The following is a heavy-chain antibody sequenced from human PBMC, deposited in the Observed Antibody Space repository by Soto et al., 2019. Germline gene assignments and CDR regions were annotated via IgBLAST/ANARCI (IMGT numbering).Heavy chain of an antibody. D-gene: IGHD3-3*01. CDR3: ASTFRFGTIFGVVKPNYFDY. J-gene: IGHJ4*02. CDR2: INHSGST. Sequence: LFLTCAVYGGSFTGYYWSWIRQPPGKGLEWIGEINHSGSTNYNPSLKSRVTISLDTSKNQFSLKLNSVTAADTAVYYCASTFRFGTIFGVVKPNYFDYWGQGTLVTVSS. CDR1: GGSFTGYY. V-gene: IGHV4-34*01.